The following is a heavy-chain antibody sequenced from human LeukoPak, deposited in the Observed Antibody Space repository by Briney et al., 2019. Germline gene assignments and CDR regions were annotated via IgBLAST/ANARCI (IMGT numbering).Heavy chain of an antibody. J-gene: IGHJ5*02. CDR2: IIPIFGTA. Sequence: ASVKVSCKASGGTCSSYAISWVRQAPGQGLEWMGGIIPIFGTANYAQKFQGRVTITADESTSTAYMELSSLRSEDTAVYYCARDLGGYYQFDNWFDPWGQGTLVTVSS. CDR3: ARDLGGYYQFDNWFDP. D-gene: IGHD3-22*01. V-gene: IGHV1-69*13. CDR1: GGTCSSYA.